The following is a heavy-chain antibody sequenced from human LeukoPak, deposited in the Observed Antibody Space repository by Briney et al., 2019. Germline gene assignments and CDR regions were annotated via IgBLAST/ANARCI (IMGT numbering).Heavy chain of an antibody. Sequence: GASVKVSCKASGYTSSGYYLHWVRQATGQGLEWMGWMNPNSGNTGYAQKFQGRVTMTRSTSISTAYMELSSLRFEDTAVYYCTRSVRNGHIDYWGQGTLVTVSS. J-gene: IGHJ4*02. CDR1: GYTSSGYY. CDR2: MNPNSGNT. V-gene: IGHV1-8*02. CDR3: TRSVRNGHIDY. D-gene: IGHD2-21*01.